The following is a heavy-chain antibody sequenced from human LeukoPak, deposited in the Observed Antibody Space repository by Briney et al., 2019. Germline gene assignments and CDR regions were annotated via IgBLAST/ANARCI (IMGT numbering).Heavy chain of an antibody. V-gene: IGHV4-59*01. CDR3: ARDTFRRGYSYGYDYYYGMDV. CDR2: IYCSGST. D-gene: IGHD5-18*01. CDR1: GGSISSYY. Sequence: PSETLSLTCTVSGGSISSYYWSWIRQPPGKGLEWIGYIYCSGSTNYNPSLKSRVTISVDTSKNQFSLKLSSVTAADTAVYYCARDTFRRGYSYGYDYYYGMDVWGQGTTVTVSS. J-gene: IGHJ6*02.